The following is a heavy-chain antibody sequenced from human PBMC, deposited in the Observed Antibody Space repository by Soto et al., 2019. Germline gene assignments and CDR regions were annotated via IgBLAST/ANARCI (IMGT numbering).Heavy chain of an antibody. CDR1: GFTCSSYG. CDR2: ISYDGSNK. V-gene: IGHV3-30*18. Sequence: VRYVRLSCAAYGFTCSSYGMQWVRQAPGKGLEWVAVISYDGSNKYYADSVKGRFTISRDNSKNTLYLQMNSLRAEDTAGYYWAKDPISGWYGYFHHWAQGTRVTVSS. D-gene: IGHD6-19*01. J-gene: IGHJ1*01. CDR3: AKDPISGWYGYFHH.